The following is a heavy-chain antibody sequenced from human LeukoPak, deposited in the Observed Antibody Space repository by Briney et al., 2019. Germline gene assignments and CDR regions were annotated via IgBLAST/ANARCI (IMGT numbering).Heavy chain of an antibody. V-gene: IGHV4-39*07. J-gene: IGHJ6*03. CDR2: IYYSGST. D-gene: IGHD3-22*01. CDR1: GGSISSSSYY. CDR3: ARVQLDYYDSSGYYLYYYYYYYMDV. Sequence: SQTLSLTCTVSGGSISSSSYYWGWIRQPPGKGLEWIGSIYYSGSTYYNPSLKSRVTISVDTSKNQSSLKLRSVTAADTAVYYCARVQLDYYDSSGYYLYYYYYYYMDVWGKGTTVTVSS.